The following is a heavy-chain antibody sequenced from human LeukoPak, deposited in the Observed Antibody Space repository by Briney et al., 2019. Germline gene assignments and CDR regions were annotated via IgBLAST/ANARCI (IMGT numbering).Heavy chain of an antibody. V-gene: IGHV1-2*02. Sequence: ASVKVSCKASGYTFTGYYMHWVRQAPGQGLEWMGWINPNSGGTNYAQKFQGRVTTTRDTSTSTVYMELSSLRSEDTAVYYCARDSTVTTFRGCVDPWGQGTLVTVSS. CDR1: GYTFTGYY. CDR2: INPNSGGT. D-gene: IGHD4-17*01. J-gene: IGHJ5*02. CDR3: ARDSTVTTFRGCVDP.